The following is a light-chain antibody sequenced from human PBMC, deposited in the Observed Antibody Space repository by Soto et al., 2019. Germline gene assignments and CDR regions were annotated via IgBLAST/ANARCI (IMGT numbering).Light chain of an antibody. CDR2: GAS. CDR1: QSVNSNY. V-gene: IGKV3-20*01. J-gene: IGKJ2*01. Sequence: EIVLTQSPGTLSLSPGERATLSCRASQSVNSNYVTWYQQKPGQAPRLPIYGASSRATGIPGRFSGSGSGTDFTLTISRLEPEDFAVYYCEQYGSSFRYTFGQGTKLEIK. CDR3: EQYGSSFRYT.